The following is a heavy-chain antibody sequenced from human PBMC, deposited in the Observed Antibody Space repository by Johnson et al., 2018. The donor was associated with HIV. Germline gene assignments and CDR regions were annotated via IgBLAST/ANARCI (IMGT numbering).Heavy chain of an antibody. D-gene: IGHD5-18*01. CDR2: IWYDGRNK. Sequence: QVQLVESGGGVVQPGRSLRLSCAASGFTFSSYGMHWVRQGPGKGLEWVAVIWYDGRNKYYADSVKGRFTISRDNSKNTLYLQMNSLRVEDTAVYYCAGYSYGSADAFDIWGQGTMVTVSS. CDR1: GFTFSSYG. CDR3: AGYSYGSADAFDI. J-gene: IGHJ3*02. V-gene: IGHV3-33*01.